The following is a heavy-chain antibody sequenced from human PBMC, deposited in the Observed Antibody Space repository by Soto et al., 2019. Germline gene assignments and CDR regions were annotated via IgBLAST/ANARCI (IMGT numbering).Heavy chain of an antibody. J-gene: IGHJ6*03. CDR2: IIPILGIA. CDR3: AREGVRPTVTTSVSRYYYYYMDV. CDR1: GGTFSSYT. D-gene: IGHD4-17*01. Sequence: QVQLVQSGAAVKKPGSSVKVSCKASGGTFSSYTISWVRQSPGQGLEWMGRIIPILGIANYAQKFQGRVTITADKSTSTGYMELSSLRSEDTAVYYCAREGVRPTVTTSVSRYYYYYMDVWGKGTTVTVSS. V-gene: IGHV1-69*08.